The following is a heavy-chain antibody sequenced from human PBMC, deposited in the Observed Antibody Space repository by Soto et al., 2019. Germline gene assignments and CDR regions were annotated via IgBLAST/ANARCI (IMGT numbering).Heavy chain of an antibody. V-gene: IGHV3-49*04. CDR3: TNDPWGSGGSYYYCYGMDV. J-gene: IGHJ6*02. CDR2: IRSKAYGGTT. Sequence: HPGGSLRLSCTASGFTFGDYAMSWVRQAPGKGLEWVGFIRSKAYGGTTEYAASVKGRFTISRDDSKSIAYLQMNSLKTEDTAVYYCTNDPWGSGGSYYYCYGMDVWGQGTTVTVSS. D-gene: IGHD7-27*01. CDR1: GFTFGDYA.